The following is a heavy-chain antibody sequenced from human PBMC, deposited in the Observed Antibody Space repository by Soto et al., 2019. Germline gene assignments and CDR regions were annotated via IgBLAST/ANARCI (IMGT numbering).Heavy chain of an antibody. J-gene: IGHJ4*02. V-gene: IGHV1-3*01. Sequence: QVQLVQSGAEVKRPGASVTVSCTTSGYTFTSYTIHWVRQAPGQRPEWMGWLNAGNGNTKYSQKFQGRVTITRDTSASTAYMVVSSLRSEDTAMYYCARDPRGTLNYFDYWGQGTLVTVSS. CDR1: GYTFTSYT. CDR2: LNAGNGNT. CDR3: ARDPRGTLNYFDY. D-gene: IGHD6-25*01.